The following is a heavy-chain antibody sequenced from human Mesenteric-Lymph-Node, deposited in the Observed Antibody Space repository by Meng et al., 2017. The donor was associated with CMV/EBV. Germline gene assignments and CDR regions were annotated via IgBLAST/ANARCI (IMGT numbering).Heavy chain of an antibody. CDR2: INPSGGST. D-gene: IGHD5-24*01. V-gene: IGHV1-46*01. CDR3: ARGDAYNLH. CDR1: GYTFTSYY. Sequence: ASVKVSCKASGYTFTSYYMHWVRQAPGQGLEWMGIINPSGGSTSYAQKFQGRVTMTRDTSISTAYMELSGLTSDDTAVYYCARGDAYNLHWGQGTLVTVSS. J-gene: IGHJ4*02.